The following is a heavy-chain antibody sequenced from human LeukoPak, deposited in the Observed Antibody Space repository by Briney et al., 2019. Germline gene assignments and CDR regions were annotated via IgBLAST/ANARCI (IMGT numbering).Heavy chain of an antibody. CDR2: ISSSGSTI. V-gene: IGHV3-11*04. J-gene: IGHJ5*02. CDR1: GFTFSDYY. Sequence: GGSLRLSCAASGFTFSDYYMSWIRQAPGKGLEWVSYISSSGSTIYHADSVKGRFTISRDNSKNTLYLQMNSLRAEDTAVYYCARDLAKVVPAAKGVFDPWGQGTLVTVSS. D-gene: IGHD2-2*01. CDR3: ARDLAKVVPAAKGVFDP.